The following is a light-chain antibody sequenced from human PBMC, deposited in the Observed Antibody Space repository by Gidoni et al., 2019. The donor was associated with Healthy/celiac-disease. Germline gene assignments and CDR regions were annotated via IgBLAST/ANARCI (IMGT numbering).Light chain of an antibody. J-gene: IGKJ5*01. V-gene: IGKV1-9*01. Sequence: DIQLTQSPSFLSASVGDRVTITCRASQGISSYLAWYQQKPGKAPTLLIYAASTLQSGVPSRFSGSGSGTEFTLTISSLQPEDFATYYCQQLNSYSLAFGQGTRLEIK. CDR1: QGISSY. CDR3: QQLNSYSLA. CDR2: AAS.